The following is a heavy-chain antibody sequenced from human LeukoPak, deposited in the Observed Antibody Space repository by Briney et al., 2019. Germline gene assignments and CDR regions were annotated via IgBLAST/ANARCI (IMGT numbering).Heavy chain of an antibody. CDR2: ISSSSSYI. D-gene: IGHD1-26*01. V-gene: IGHV3-11*06. CDR3: ARMDNLYSGTYHSDF. Sequence: PGGSLRLSCAASGFTFSDYYMSWIRQAPGKGLEWVSYISSSSSYIYYADSVKGRFTISRDNAKNSLYLQMNSLRAEDTAVYYCARMDNLYSGTYHSDFWGLGTLVTVSS. J-gene: IGHJ4*02. CDR1: GFTFSDYY.